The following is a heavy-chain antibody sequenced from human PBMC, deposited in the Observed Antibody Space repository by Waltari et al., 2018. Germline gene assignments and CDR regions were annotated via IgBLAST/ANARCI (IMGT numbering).Heavy chain of an antibody. V-gene: IGHV4-39*01. CDR2: VSYSWTT. Sequence: QLQLQESGPGLVKPSATLSLTCSVSGDSITSNRHYWGWIRQPPGQGLEWIGTVSYSWTTYISPALRSRVTLSRDTSRNQLSLEVGSVTATDTAMYYCATYIGASVGTAAFDVWGQGTMVNVSS. CDR1: GDSITSNRHY. J-gene: IGHJ3*01. D-gene: IGHD5-12*01. CDR3: ATYIGASVGTAAFDV.